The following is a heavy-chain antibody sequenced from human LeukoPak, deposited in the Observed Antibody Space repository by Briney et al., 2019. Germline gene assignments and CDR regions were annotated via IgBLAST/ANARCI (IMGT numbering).Heavy chain of an antibody. CDR1: GYTFTSYY. V-gene: IGHV1-46*01. CDR2: INPSGGST. D-gene: IGHD2-2*01. J-gene: IGHJ6*03. Sequence: ASVKVSCKASGYTFTSYYMHWVRQAPGQGREWMGIINPSGGSTSYAQKFQGRVTMTRDMSTSTVYMELSSLRSEDTAVYYCARDLRSSTSFYYYYYYMDVWGKGTTVTVSS. CDR3: ARDLRSSTSFYYYYYYMDV.